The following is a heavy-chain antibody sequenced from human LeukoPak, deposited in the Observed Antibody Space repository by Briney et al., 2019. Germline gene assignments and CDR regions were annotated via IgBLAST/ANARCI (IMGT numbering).Heavy chain of an antibody. J-gene: IGHJ4*02. CDR3: AKDRGYSHGFDY. V-gene: IGHV3-30*18. Sequence: PGGSLRLSGAASGFTLSSYGMHWVRQPQGEGLEWVAVISHDGSKKYSAESVKGRFTISRDNSKNTLYLQMNSLRAEDTAVYYCAKDRGYSHGFDYWGQGTLLTVSS. D-gene: IGHD5-18*01. CDR2: ISHDGSKK. CDR1: GFTLSSYG.